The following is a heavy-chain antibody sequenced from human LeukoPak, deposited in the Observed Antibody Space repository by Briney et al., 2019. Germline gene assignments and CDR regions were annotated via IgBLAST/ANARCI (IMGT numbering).Heavy chain of an antibody. J-gene: IGHJ4*02. D-gene: IGHD6-6*01. CDR1: GFTFSDYY. CDR3: ARIEYSSSCDY. Sequence: PGGSLRLSCAASGFTFSDYYMSWIRQPPGKGLECIGSIYYSGSTYYNPSLKSRVTISVDTSKNQFSLKLSFVTAADTAVYYCARIEYSSSCDYWGQGTLVTVSS. CDR2: IYYSGST. V-gene: IGHV4-38-2*01.